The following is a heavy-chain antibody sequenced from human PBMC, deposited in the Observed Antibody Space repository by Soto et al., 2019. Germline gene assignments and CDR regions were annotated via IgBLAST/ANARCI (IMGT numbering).Heavy chain of an antibody. J-gene: IGHJ4*02. V-gene: IGHV3-48*03. CDR1: GFTFSSYE. CDR3: ARVGVLTGYYTF. CDR2: ISSSGSTI. D-gene: IGHD3-9*01. Sequence: PGGSLRLSCAASGFTFSSYEMNWVRQAPGKGLEWVSYISSSGSTIYYADSVKGRFTISRDNAKNSLYLQMNSLRAEDTAVYYCARVGVLTGYYTFWGQGTLVTVSS.